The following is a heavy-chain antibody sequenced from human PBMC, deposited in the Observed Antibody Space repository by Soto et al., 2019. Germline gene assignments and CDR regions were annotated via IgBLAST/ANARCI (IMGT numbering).Heavy chain of an antibody. J-gene: IGHJ4*02. D-gene: IGHD5-18*01. CDR3: ARAVQIWLELDY. Sequence: QVQLVETGGGVVQPGRSLRLACAASGFTFSSYAMHWVRQAPGKGLEWVAVISYDGSNKYYGDSVKGRFTISRDNAKNTLYLQMNSLRAEDTAVYYCARAVQIWLELDYWGQGTLVTVSS. V-gene: IGHV3-30-3*01. CDR1: GFTFSSYA. CDR2: ISYDGSNK.